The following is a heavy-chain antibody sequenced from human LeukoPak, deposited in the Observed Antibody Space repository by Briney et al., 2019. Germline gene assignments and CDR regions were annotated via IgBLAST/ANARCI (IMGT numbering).Heavy chain of an antibody. CDR1: GYAFTSYG. Sequence: ASVTVSCTASGYAFTSYGISWVRQAPGQGLEWMGWISAYNGNTNYAQKLQGRVTMTTDTSTSTAYMELRSLRSDDTAVYYCARQYYYDSSGYSEGDYWGQGTLVTVSS. CDR3: ARQYYYDSSGYSEGDY. V-gene: IGHV1-18*01. CDR2: ISAYNGNT. D-gene: IGHD3-22*01. J-gene: IGHJ4*02.